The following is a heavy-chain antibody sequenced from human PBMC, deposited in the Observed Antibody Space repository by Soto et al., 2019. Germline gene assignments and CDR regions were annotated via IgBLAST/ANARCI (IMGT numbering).Heavy chain of an antibody. V-gene: IGHV1-2*02. CDR3: ARGYYDFWSGSPLPFDY. CDR1: GYTFTGYY. J-gene: IGHJ4*02. D-gene: IGHD3-3*01. CDR2: INPNSGGT. Sequence: ASVKVSCKASGYTFTGYYMHWVRQAPGQGLEWMGWINPNSGGTNYAQKFQGRVTITRDTSASTAYMELSSLRSEDTAVYYCARGYYDFWSGSPLPFDYWGQGTLVTVSS.